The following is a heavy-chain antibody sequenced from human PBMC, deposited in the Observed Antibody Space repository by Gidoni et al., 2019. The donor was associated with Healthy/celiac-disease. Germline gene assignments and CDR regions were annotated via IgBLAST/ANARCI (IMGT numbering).Heavy chain of an antibody. Sequence: EVQLVQSGAEVKKPGESLKISCTGSGYSFTSYWIGWVRQMPGKGLAWMGIISPGDSDTRYSPSFQGQVTISADKSISTAYLQWSSLKASDTAMYYCARAATIFGVVSPTYYLDYWGQGTLVTVSS. J-gene: IGHJ4*02. CDR2: ISPGDSDT. CDR3: ARAATIFGVVSPTYYLDY. CDR1: GYSFTSYW. D-gene: IGHD3-3*01. V-gene: IGHV5-51*03.